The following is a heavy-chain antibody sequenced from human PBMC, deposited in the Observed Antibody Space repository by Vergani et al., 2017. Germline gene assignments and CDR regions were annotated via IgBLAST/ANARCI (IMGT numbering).Heavy chain of an antibody. Sequence: QVNLQESGPGLVKPSETLPLTCAVSGDSISSGNNWGWIRQPPGKGLEWIGYIYSTGSTHHNPSLRRRINMSVDTSKNQFSLKLNSVTAADTAMYYCARMGGYXEGDAFRIGYFDSWGPGILVTVSS. J-gene: IGHJ4*02. V-gene: IGHV4-28*07. CDR1: GDSISSGNN. D-gene: IGHD2-2*01. CDR3: ARMGGYXEGDAFRIGYFDS. CDR2: IYSTGST.